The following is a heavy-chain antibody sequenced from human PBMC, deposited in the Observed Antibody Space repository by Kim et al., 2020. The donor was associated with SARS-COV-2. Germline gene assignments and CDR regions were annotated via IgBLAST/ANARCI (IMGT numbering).Heavy chain of an antibody. CDR3: ARLPTHSSGWLPFDY. CDR2: IYYSGST. CDR1: GGSISSYY. J-gene: IGHJ4*02. V-gene: IGHV4-59*08. Sequence: SETLSLTCTVSGGSISSYYWSWIRQPPGKGLEWIGYIYYSGSTNYNPSLKSRVTISVDTSKNQFSLKLSSVTAADTAVYYCARLPTHSSGWLPFDYWGQG. D-gene: IGHD6-19*01.